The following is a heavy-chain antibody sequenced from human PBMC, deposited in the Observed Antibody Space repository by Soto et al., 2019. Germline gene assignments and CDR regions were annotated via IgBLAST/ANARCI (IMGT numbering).Heavy chain of an antibody. Sequence: EVQLLESGGGLVQPGGSLRLSCAASGFSFGSYAMSWDRQAPGKGLEWVSSISGRGGSTYYADSVKGRFTISRDNSKNTLYLQMNSLRAEDTAVYYCAKVADGLSLWGQGTLVTVSS. V-gene: IGHV3-23*01. J-gene: IGHJ4*02. CDR3: AKVADGLSL. CDR2: ISGRGGST. D-gene: IGHD3-16*02. CDR1: GFSFGSYA.